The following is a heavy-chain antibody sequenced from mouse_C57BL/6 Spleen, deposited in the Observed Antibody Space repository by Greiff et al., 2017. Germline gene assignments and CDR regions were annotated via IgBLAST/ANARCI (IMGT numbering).Heavy chain of an antibody. J-gene: IGHJ2*01. D-gene: IGHD3-2*02. CDR3: ARQLSPYFDY. CDR2: IYPGDGDT. CDR1: GYAFSSSW. Sequence: QVQLQQSGPELVKPGASVKISCKASGYAFSSSWMNWVKQRPGKGLEWIGRIYPGDGDTNYNGKFKGKATLTADKSSSTAYMQLSSLTSEDSAVYFCARQLSPYFDYWGQGTTLTVSS. V-gene: IGHV1-82*01.